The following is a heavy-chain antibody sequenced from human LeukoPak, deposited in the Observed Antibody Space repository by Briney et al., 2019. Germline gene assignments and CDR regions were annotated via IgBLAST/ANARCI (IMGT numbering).Heavy chain of an antibody. V-gene: IGHV4-39*01. CDR2: IYYSGST. CDR3: ARPISSSWYGGWFDP. CDR1: GGSISSSSYY. D-gene: IGHD6-13*01. Sequence: PSETLSLTCTVSGGSISSSSYYWGWIRQPPGKGLEWIGSIYYSGSTYYNPSLKSRVTISVDTSKNQFSLKLSSVTAADTAVYYCARPISSSWYGGWFDPWGQGTLVTVSS. J-gene: IGHJ5*02.